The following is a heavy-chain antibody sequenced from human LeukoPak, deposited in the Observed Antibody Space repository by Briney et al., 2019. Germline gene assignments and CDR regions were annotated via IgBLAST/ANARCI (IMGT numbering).Heavy chain of an antibody. V-gene: IGHV4-59*01. D-gene: IGHD3-10*01. CDR3: ARLARLTLIRGVTGYHSLDV. CDR1: GGSINSFY. CDR2: IYYSGGT. Sequence: SETLSLTCTVSGGSINSFYWNWIRQPPGGGLEWIGYIYYSGGTNYNPSLKSRVAISVDASKNEFSLWLSSVTAADTAVYYCARLARLTLIRGVTGYHSLDVWGKGTKVTVSS. J-gene: IGHJ6*04.